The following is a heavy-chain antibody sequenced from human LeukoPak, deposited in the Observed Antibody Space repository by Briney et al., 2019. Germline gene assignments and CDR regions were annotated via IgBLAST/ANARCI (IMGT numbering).Heavy chain of an antibody. Sequence: PGGSLRLSCAASGFTFSSYAMSWVRQAPGKGLEWVSAISGSGGSTYYADSVKGRFTISRDNSKNTLYLQMNSLRAEDTAVYYCAKIRRWMATTTTPYYFDYWGQGTLVTVSS. D-gene: IGHD5-24*01. V-gene: IGHV3-23*01. CDR1: GFTFSSYA. J-gene: IGHJ4*02. CDR3: AKIRRWMATTTTPYYFDY. CDR2: ISGSGGST.